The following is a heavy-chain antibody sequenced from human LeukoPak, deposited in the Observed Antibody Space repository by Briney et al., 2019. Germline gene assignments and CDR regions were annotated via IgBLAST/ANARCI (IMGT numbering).Heavy chain of an antibody. CDR3: ARDRFRVLLWFGELDFAFDI. CDR1: GYTFTGYY. J-gene: IGHJ3*02. V-gene: IGHV1-2*02. Sequence: ASVKVSCKTSGYTFTGYYMHWVRQAPGQGLEWMGWINPNSGGTNYAQKFQGRVTMTRDTSTSTAYMELRSLRSDDTAVYYCARDRFRVLLWFGELDFAFDIWGQGTMVTVSS. D-gene: IGHD3-10*01. CDR2: INPNSGGT.